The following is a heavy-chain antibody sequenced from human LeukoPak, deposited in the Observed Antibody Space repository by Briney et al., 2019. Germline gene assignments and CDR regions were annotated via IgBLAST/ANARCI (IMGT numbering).Heavy chain of an antibody. J-gene: IGHJ4*02. D-gene: IGHD2-2*01. CDR3: AREGSSSSTTYYFDY. V-gene: IGHV3-33*01. CDR1: GFTFSSYG. Sequence: GRSLRLSCAASGFTFSSYGMHWVRQAPGKGLEWVAVIWYDGSNKYYADSVKGRFTISRDNSKNTLYLQMNSLRAEDTAMYYCAREGSSSSTTYYFDYWGQGTLVTVSS. CDR2: IWYDGSNK.